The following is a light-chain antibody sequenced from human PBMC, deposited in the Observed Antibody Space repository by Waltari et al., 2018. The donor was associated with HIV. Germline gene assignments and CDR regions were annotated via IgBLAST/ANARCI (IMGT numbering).Light chain of an antibody. CDR2: TAS. CDR3: LQTYSFSFT. V-gene: IGKV1-39*01. CDR1: QGINTY. J-gene: IGKJ2*01. Sequence: DIQMTQSPSSLSASIGDRVTITCRASQGINTYLSWYQQKPGKAPRLLIHTASSLHAGVPSRFSGSRSGTNFTLTISSLQPEDFATYYCLQTYSFSFTFGHGATVDIK.